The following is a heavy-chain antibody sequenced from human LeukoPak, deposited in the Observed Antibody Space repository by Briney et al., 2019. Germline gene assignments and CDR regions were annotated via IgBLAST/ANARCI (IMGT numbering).Heavy chain of an antibody. CDR3: ARDLLDYGDYSTY. Sequence: GASVKVSCKASGGTFSSYAISWVRQAPGQGLEWMGGIIPIFGTANYAQKFQGRVTITADKSTSTAYMELSSLRSEDTAVYYCARDLLDYGDYSTYWGQGTLVTVSS. CDR2: IIPIFGTA. CDR1: GGTFSSYA. D-gene: IGHD4-17*01. J-gene: IGHJ4*02. V-gene: IGHV1-69*06.